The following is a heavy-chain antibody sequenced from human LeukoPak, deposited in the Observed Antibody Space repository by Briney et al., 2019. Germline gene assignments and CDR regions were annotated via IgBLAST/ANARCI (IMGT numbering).Heavy chain of an antibody. CDR3: AKVRDPTIFGVVFDAFDI. CDR2: ISAYNGNT. V-gene: IGHV1-18*01. Sequence: ASVKVSCKASGYTFTNYGITWWRQPPGQGLESMGWISAYNGNTNYAQKFQGRVTMTADTSTSTAYMELRSLRSDDTAVYYCAKVRDPTIFGVVFDAFDIWGQGTMVTVSS. D-gene: IGHD3-3*01. CDR1: GYTFTNYG. J-gene: IGHJ3*02.